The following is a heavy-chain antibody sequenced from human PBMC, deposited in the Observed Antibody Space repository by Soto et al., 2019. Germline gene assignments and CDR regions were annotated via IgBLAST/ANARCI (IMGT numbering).Heavy chain of an antibody. CDR2: INPSGGGT. D-gene: IGHD3-3*01. J-gene: IGHJ4*02. CDR1: GYTFTSYY. V-gene: IGHV1-46*01. CDR3: ARDPAYYDFWSGPYLFDY. Sequence: ASVKVSCKASGYTFTSYYMHWVRQAPGQGLEWMGIINPSGGGTSYEQKFQGRVIMTTDTSTSTVSMELSSLRSEDTAIYYCARDPAYYDFWSGPYLFDYWGQGTLVTVSS.